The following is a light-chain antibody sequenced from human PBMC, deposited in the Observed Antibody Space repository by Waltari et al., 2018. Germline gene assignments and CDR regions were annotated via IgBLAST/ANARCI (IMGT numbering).Light chain of an antibody. CDR3: MQALQTPT. Sequence: DIVMTQSPLSLPVTPGEPASISCRSSQSLLHSNGYNYLDWYLQKPGQSPQLLIYLGSNRASGVPDRFSVSGSGTDFTLKISRVEAEDVGVYYCMQALQTPTFGQGTKVEI. V-gene: IGKV2-28*01. CDR1: QSLLHSNGYNY. J-gene: IGKJ1*01. CDR2: LGS.